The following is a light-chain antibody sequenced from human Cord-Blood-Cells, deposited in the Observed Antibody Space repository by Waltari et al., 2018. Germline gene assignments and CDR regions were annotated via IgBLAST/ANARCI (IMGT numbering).Light chain of an antibody. V-gene: IGLV3-25*03. Sequence: SYELTQPPSVSVSPGQTARITCSGDALPKQYAYWYQQKPGQAAVLVIYNDSERPSGIPERFSGSSSGTTVTLTISGVQAEDEADYYCQSADSSGTYVFGTGTKVTVL. CDR1: ALPKQY. J-gene: IGLJ1*01. CDR3: QSADSSGTYV. CDR2: NDS.